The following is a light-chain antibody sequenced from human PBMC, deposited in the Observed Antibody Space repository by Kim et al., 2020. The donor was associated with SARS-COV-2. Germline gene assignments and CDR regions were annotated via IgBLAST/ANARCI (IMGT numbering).Light chain of an antibody. Sequence: EIVLTQSPGTLSLSPGERATLSCRASQSISSSYLAWYQQKPGQAPRVLIYGASSRATGIPDRFSGSGSGTDFTLTISRLEPEDFAVYYCQQYGSPWTFGQGTKVDIK. V-gene: IGKV3-20*01. CDR1: QSISSSY. J-gene: IGKJ1*01. CDR2: GAS. CDR3: QQYGSPWT.